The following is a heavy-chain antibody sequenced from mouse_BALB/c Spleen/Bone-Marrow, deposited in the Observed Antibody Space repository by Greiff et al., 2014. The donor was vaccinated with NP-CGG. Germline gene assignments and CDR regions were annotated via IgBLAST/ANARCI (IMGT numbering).Heavy chain of an antibody. CDR3: ARDRYYDYYFDY. CDR1: GFPLTNYG. CDR2: IWAGGST. V-gene: IGHV2-9*02. Sequence: VQVVESGPGLVAPSQSLSITCTVSGFPLTNYGVHWVRQPPGKGLEWPGVIWAGGSTNYNSALMSRLSITKDNSKSQVFLKMNSLQTDDTAMYYCARDRYYDYYFDYWGQGTTLTVSS. D-gene: IGHD2-4*01. J-gene: IGHJ2*01.